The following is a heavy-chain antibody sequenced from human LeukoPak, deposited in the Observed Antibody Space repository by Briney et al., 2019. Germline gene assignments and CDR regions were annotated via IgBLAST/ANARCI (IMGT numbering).Heavy chain of an antibody. Sequence: GASVEVSCKASGYTFTSYGISWVRQAPGQGLEWMGWISAYNGNTNYAQKLQGRVTMTTDTSTSTAYMELRSLRSDDTAVYYCARDLSSYYYGSGSHNRFDPWGQGTLVTVSS. CDR1: GYTFTSYG. V-gene: IGHV1-18*01. J-gene: IGHJ5*02. CDR3: ARDLSSYYYGSGSHNRFDP. CDR2: ISAYNGNT. D-gene: IGHD3-10*01.